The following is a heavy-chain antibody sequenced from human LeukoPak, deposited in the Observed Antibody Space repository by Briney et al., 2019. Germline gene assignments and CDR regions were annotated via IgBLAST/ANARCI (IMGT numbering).Heavy chain of an antibody. CDR2: INHSGST. Sequence: PSETLSLTCAVYGGSFSVYYWSWIRQPPGKGLEWIGEINHSGSTNYNPSLKSRVTISVDTSKNQFSLKLSSVTAADTAVYYCARPDSPRYYYGSGRGIYYMDVWGKGTTVTISS. CDR3: ARPDSPRYYYGSGRGIYYMDV. CDR1: GGSFSVYY. D-gene: IGHD3-10*01. J-gene: IGHJ6*03. V-gene: IGHV4-34*01.